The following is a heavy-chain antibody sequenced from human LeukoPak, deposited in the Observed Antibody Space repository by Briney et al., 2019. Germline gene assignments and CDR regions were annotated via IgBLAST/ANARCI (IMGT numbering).Heavy chain of an antibody. CDR2: INHSGTT. Sequence: SETLSLTCAVYGGSFSGYYWSWIRQPPGKGLEWIGEINHSGTTNYNPSLKSRVTISVDTSKNQFSLKLSSVTAADTAVYYCARQGPYSGSYRGWFEPWGQGTLVTVSS. J-gene: IGHJ5*02. CDR3: ARQGPYSGSYRGWFEP. V-gene: IGHV4-34*01. CDR1: GGSFSGYY. D-gene: IGHD1-26*01.